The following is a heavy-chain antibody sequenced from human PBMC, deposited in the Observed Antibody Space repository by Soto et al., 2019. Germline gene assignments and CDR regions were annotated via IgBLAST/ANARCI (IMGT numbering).Heavy chain of an antibody. Sequence: SETLSLTCAVYGGSFSGYYCSWIRQPPWKGLEWIGEINHSGSTNYNPSLKSRVTISVDTSKNQFSLKLSSVTAADTAVYYCASNFTVTTHYCCDYWGDGTLLT. CDR2: INHSGST. CDR3: ASNFTVTTHYCCDY. J-gene: IGHJ4*01. D-gene: IGHD4-17*01. CDR1: GGSFSGYY. V-gene: IGHV4-34*01.